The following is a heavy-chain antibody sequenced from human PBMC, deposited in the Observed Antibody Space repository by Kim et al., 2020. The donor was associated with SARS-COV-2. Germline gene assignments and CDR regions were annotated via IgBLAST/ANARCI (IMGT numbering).Heavy chain of an antibody. J-gene: IGHJ4*02. CDR3: ARSILTGEYYFDY. CDR2: IYYSGST. D-gene: IGHD3-9*01. V-gene: IGHV4-39*01. CDR1: GGSISSSSYY. Sequence: SETLSLTCTVSGGSISSSSYYWGWIRQPPGKGLEWIGSIYYSGSTYYNPSLKSRVTISVDTSKNQFSLKLSSVTAADTAVYYCARSILTGEYYFDYWGQGTLVTVSS.